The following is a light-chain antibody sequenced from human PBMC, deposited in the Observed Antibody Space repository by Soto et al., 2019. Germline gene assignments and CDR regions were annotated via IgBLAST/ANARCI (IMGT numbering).Light chain of an antibody. Sequence: DIQMTQSPSSLSASVGDRVTITCRASQNINKYVNWYQQKPGKAPKLLIYAASTLQSGVPSRFMGRATGTDFTLTISRLQPEDFATYFCQQSYSPPHTFGQGTKLEIK. CDR3: QQSYSPPHT. CDR1: QNINKY. V-gene: IGKV1-39*01. J-gene: IGKJ2*01. CDR2: AAS.